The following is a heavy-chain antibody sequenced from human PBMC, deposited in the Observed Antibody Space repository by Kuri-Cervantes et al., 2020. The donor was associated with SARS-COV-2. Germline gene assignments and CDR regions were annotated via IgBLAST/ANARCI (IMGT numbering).Heavy chain of an antibody. V-gene: IGHV4-39*01. D-gene: IGHD2-2*02. CDR1: GGSISSSSYY. CDR3: AGGEYLLLYAYSYGSIDY. Sequence: GSLRLSCTVSGGSISSSSYYWSWIRQPPGKGLEWIGEINHSGSTNYNPSLKSRVTISVDTSKNQFSLKLSSVTAADTAVYYCAGGEYLLLYAYSYGSIDYWGQGTLVTVSS. CDR2: INHSGST. J-gene: IGHJ4*02.